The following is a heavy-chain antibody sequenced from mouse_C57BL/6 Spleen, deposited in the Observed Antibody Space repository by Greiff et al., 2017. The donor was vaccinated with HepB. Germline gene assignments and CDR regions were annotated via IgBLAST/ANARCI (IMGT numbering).Heavy chain of an antibody. D-gene: IGHD2-4*01. CDR1: GYTFTSYG. V-gene: IGHV1-81*01. Sequence: QVQLQQSGAELARPGASVKLSCKASGYTFTSYGISWVKQSTGQGLEWIGEIYPRSGNTYYNEKFKGKATLTADKSSSTAYMELRSLTSEDSAVYFCARGYYDPAWFAYWGQGTLVTVSA. J-gene: IGHJ3*01. CDR3: ARGYYDPAWFAY. CDR2: IYPRSGNT.